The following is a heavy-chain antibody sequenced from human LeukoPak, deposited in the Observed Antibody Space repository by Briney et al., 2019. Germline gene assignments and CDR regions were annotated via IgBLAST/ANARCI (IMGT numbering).Heavy chain of an antibody. CDR3: ARLAGSRYPWYLDL. CDR1: GFTFNRYW. V-gene: IGHV3-7*05. Sequence: GGSLRLSCAASGFTFNRYWMSWVRQAPGKGLEWVAQIKSDGSEEYYADSVRGRFTISRDNAKSSLYLQMNSLRADDTAVYYCARLAGSRYPWYLDLWGRGTLVTVSS. D-gene: IGHD3-16*02. CDR2: IKSDGSEE. J-gene: IGHJ2*01.